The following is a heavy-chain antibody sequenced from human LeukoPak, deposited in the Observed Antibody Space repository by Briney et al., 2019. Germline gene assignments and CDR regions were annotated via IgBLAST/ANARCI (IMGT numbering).Heavy chain of an antibody. J-gene: IGHJ3*02. CDR2: IYHSGST. CDR3: ARLLYSSNAFDI. CDR1: GYSISSGYY. Sequence: SETLSLTCTVSGYSISSGYYWGWIRQPPGKGLEWIGSIYHSGSTYYNPSLKSRVTISVDTSKNQFSLKLSSVTAADTAVYYCARLLYSSNAFDIWGQGTMVTVSS. D-gene: IGHD6-19*01. V-gene: IGHV4-38-2*02.